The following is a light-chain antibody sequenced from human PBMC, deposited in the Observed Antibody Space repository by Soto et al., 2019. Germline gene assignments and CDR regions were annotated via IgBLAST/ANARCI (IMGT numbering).Light chain of an antibody. CDR1: QSVNIW. CDR3: QQYNNFCT. CDR2: EAS. Sequence: DIQMTHFPSALSASVGDRVTITCRASQSVNIWLAWYQQTPGKAPKLLISEASTVETGVPARFSGSGSGTQFTLTISILQPDDLATYYCQQYNNFCTFGQGPKVQIK. J-gene: IGKJ1*01. V-gene: IGKV1-5*03.